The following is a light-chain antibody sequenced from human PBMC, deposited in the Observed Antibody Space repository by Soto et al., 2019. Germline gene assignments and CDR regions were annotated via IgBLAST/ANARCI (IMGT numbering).Light chain of an antibody. Sequence: EIVLTQSPGTLSLSPGERATLSCRASQSVSSSYLAWYQQKPGQAPRLLIYGASSRATGIPDRFSGSGSGTHFTLTISRLEPEDFAVYYCQQYLGTFGQGTKVEIK. V-gene: IGKV3-20*01. CDR3: QQYLGT. CDR2: GAS. J-gene: IGKJ1*01. CDR1: QSVSSSY.